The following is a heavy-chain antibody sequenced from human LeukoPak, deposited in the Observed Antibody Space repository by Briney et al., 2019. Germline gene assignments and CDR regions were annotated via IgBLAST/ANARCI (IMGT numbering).Heavy chain of an antibody. Sequence: GGSLRLSCAASGFTFSDSYMTWVRQAPGKGVEWVAYISGSGHDINYSESAKGRFTISRDNAKNSLYLQMNSLRAEDTAVYYCAKAVVVVPAATPFDYWGQGTLVTVSS. D-gene: IGHD2-2*01. CDR3: AKAVVVVPAATPFDY. CDR1: GFTFSDSY. J-gene: IGHJ4*02. V-gene: IGHV3-11*01. CDR2: ISGSGHDI.